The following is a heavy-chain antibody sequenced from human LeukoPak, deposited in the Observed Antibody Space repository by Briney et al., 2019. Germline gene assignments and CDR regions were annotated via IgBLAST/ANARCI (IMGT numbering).Heavy chain of an antibody. CDR2: INHSGST. CDR1: GGSFSGYY. V-gene: IGHV4-34*01. Sequence: SETLSLTCAVYGGSFSGYYWSWIRQPPGKGLEWIGEINHSGSTNYNPSLKSRVTISVDTSKNQFSLKLSSVTAADTAVYYCARRQAMDVWGKGTTVTISP. CDR3: ARRQAMDV. J-gene: IGHJ6*04.